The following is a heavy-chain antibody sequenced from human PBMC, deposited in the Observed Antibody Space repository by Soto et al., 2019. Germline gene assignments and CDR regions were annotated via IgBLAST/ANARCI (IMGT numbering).Heavy chain of an antibody. Sequence: SETLSLTCTVSGGSISSGDFCWSWIRQPPGKGLEWIGYIYYTGSTYYNPSLKSRVSISLDTSKNQFSLKLSSVTAADTAVYYCARAPHEDSSGYLYLDYWG. CDR2: IYYTGST. V-gene: IGHV4-30-4*01. CDR1: GGSISSGDFC. CDR3: ARAPHEDSSGYLYLDY. J-gene: IGHJ4*01. D-gene: IGHD3-22*01.